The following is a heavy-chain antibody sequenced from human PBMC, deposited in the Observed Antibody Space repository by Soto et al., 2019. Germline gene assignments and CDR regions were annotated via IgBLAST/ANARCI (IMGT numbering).Heavy chain of an antibody. D-gene: IGHD5-12*01. Sequence: PSQTLSFTCAISGDSVSSNTASWNWIRQSPSRGLEWLGRTYFRSKWYNDYAVSVKSRIIINPDTSNNQFSLQLNSVTPEDTAVYFCAKGDNLGPKTGYAFDPWGQGIMVTVS. J-gene: IGHJ5*02. CDR3: AKGDNLGPKTGYAFDP. V-gene: IGHV6-1*01. CDR1: GDSVSSNTAS. CDR2: TYFRSKWYN.